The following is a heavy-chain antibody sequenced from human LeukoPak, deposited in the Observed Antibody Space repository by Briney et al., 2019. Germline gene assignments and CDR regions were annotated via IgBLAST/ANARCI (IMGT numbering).Heavy chain of an antibody. J-gene: IGHJ6*04. CDR2: INPSGGST. D-gene: IGHD2-21*02. V-gene: IGHV1-46*01. CDR3: ARGLAYCGGDCYLFVDYYGMDV. Sequence: ASVTVSCKASGYTFTSYYMHWVRQAPGQGLEWMGIINPSGGSTSYAQKFQGRVTTTRDTSTSTVYMELSSLRSEDTAVYYCARGLAYCGGDCYLFVDYYGMDVWGKGTTVTVSS. CDR1: GYTFTSYY.